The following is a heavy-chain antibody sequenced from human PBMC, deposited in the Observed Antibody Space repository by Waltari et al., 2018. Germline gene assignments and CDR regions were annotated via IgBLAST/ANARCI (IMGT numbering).Heavy chain of an antibody. V-gene: IGHV4-59*11. D-gene: IGHD5-12*01. J-gene: IGHJ4*02. CDR2: IYYSGST. CDR3: ARGVATRKYYFDY. CDR1: GGSISSHY. Sequence: QVQLQESGPGLVKPSETLSLTCTVSGGSISSHYWSWIRQPPGKGLEWIGYIYYSGSTNYNPSRKSRVAISVDTSKNQFSLKLSSVTAADTAVYYCARGVATRKYYFDYWGQGTLVTVSS.